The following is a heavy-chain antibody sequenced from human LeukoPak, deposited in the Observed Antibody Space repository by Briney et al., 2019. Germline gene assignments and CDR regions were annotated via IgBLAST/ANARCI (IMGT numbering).Heavy chain of an antibody. CDR2: ISSTSTYI. V-gene: IGHV3-21*01. CDR3: ARDRIEYSSPNYYYSMDV. Sequence: GGSLRLSCAASGFTFSGYGMNWVRQAPGKGLEWVSSISSTSTYIYYADSMKGRFNISRDNAKNSLFLQMNSLGAEDTAVYYCARDRIEYSSPNYYYSMDVWGQGTTVTVSS. J-gene: IGHJ6*02. CDR1: GFTFSGYG. D-gene: IGHD6-6*01.